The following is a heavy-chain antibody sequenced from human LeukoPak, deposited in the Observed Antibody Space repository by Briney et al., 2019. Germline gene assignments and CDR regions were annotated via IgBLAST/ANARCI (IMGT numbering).Heavy chain of an antibody. V-gene: IGHV4-34*01. D-gene: IGHD2-2*01. Sequence: SETLSLTCAVYGGSFSGYHWSWIRQPPGKGLEWIGEINHSGSTNYNPSLKSRVTISVDTSKNQFSLKLSSVTAADTAVYYCARGCTADIVVVPAANAFDIWGQGTMVTVSS. J-gene: IGHJ3*02. CDR2: INHSGST. CDR3: ARGCTADIVVVPAANAFDI. CDR1: GGSFSGYH.